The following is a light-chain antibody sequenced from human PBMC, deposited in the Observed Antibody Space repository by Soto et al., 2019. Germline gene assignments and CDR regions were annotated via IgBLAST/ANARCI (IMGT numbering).Light chain of an antibody. CDR2: SNN. J-gene: IGLJ3*02. CDR3: AAWDDSVSGPV. CDR1: SSNIGSNY. V-gene: IGLV1-47*02. Sequence: QAVVTQPPSASGTPGQRVTISCSGSSSNIGSNYVYWYQQLPGTAPELLMYSNNQRPSGVPDRFSGSKSGTSASLAISGLRYEDEADYYCAAWDDSVSGPVFGGGTKLTVL.